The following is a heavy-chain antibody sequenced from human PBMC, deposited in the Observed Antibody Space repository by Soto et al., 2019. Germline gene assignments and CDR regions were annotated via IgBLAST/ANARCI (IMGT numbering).Heavy chain of an antibody. CDR1: GFTFSDYY. V-gene: IGHV3-11*05. Sequence: GGSLRLSCAASGFTFSDYYMTWLRQAPGKGPEWLSFITATSTDVRYADSVKGRFIISRDNSKNTLYLQMDSLTVDDTAVYYCAKGRFGVVMDVWGQGTTVSVSS. J-gene: IGHJ6*02. CDR3: AKGRFGVVMDV. D-gene: IGHD3-3*01. CDR2: ITATSTDV.